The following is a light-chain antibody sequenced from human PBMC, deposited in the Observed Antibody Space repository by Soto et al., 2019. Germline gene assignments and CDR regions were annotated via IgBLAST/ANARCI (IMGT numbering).Light chain of an antibody. CDR2: GAS. Sequence: IVLTQSPATLSVSPGERATLSCRASQSVRSSFLAWYQQKPGQASSLLIYGASTRATGIPARFSGSGSGTEFTLTINSLQSEDFAVYYCQQYSNWPLTFGGGTKVDIK. V-gene: IGKV3-15*01. J-gene: IGKJ4*01. CDR3: QQYSNWPLT. CDR1: QSVRSSF.